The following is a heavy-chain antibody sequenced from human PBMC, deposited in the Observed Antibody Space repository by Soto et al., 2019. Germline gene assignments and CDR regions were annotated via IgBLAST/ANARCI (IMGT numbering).Heavy chain of an antibody. Sequence: SETLSLTCPVSGGSISSSDYYWGRIRQPPGKGLEWIASISFGVTTYYNPSLKRRLTISIDTSNNQFSLMLSSVTAADTAVYYCATSSVSRLLDHWYFDLWGRGTLVTVSS. CDR2: ISFGVTT. CDR1: GGSISSSDYY. CDR3: ATSSVSRLLDHWYFDL. V-gene: IGHV4-39*01. J-gene: IGHJ2*01. D-gene: IGHD3-9*01.